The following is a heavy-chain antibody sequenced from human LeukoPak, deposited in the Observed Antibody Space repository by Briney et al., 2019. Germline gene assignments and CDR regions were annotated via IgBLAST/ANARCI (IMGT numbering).Heavy chain of an antibody. V-gene: IGHV1-8*01. J-gene: IGHJ6*02. Sequence: ASVKVSCKASGYTFTSYDINWVRQATGQGLEWMGWMNPNGGNTGYAQKFQGRVTMTRNTSISTAYMELSSLRSEDTAVYYCATWGPQYYYYGMDVWGQGTTVTVSS. D-gene: IGHD3-16*01. CDR1: GYTFTSYD. CDR3: ATWGPQYYYYGMDV. CDR2: MNPNGGNT.